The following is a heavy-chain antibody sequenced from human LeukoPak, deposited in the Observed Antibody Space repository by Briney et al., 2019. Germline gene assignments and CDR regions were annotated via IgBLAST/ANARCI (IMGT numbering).Heavy chain of an antibody. CDR3: ATVFNMYSSGWYNFDY. J-gene: IGHJ4*02. Sequence: PSETLSLTCTVSGGSISSYYWSWIRQPPGKGLEWIGSIYYSGSTYYNPSLKSRVTISVDTSKNQFSLKLSSVTAADTAVYYCATVFNMYSSGWYNFDYWGQGNLVTVSS. CDR2: IYYSGST. V-gene: IGHV4-59*05. D-gene: IGHD6-19*01. CDR1: GGSISSYY.